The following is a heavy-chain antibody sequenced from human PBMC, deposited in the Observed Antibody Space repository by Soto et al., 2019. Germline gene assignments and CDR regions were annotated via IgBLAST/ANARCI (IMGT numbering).Heavy chain of an antibody. CDR2: IDPSDSYT. D-gene: IGHD2-15*01. Sequence: PGESLKISCKGSGYSFTSYWISWVRQMPGKGLEWMGRIDPSDSYTNYSPSFQGHVTISADKSISTAYLQWSSLKASDTAMYYCARLLSGYCSGGSCYSAYTNWFDPWRQGTLVTVSS. V-gene: IGHV5-10-1*01. J-gene: IGHJ5*02. CDR1: GYSFTSYW. CDR3: ARLLSGYCSGGSCYSAYTNWFDP.